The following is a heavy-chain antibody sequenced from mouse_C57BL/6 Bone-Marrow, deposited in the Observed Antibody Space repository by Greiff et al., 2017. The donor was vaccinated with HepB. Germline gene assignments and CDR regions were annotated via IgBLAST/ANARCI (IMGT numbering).Heavy chain of an antibody. CDR3: IVAMDYYAKDY. V-gene: IGHV14-1*01. Sequence: VQLLESGAELVRPGASVKLSCTASGFYIIDYYMPWVKQRPEQGLEWIGRIDPEDGDTEYAPKFQGKATMTADTSSNTAYLQLSSLTSEDTAVYYCIVAMDYYAKDYWGQGTSVTVSS. CDR2: IDPEDGDT. D-gene: IGHD1-1*01. CDR1: GFYIIDYY. J-gene: IGHJ4*01.